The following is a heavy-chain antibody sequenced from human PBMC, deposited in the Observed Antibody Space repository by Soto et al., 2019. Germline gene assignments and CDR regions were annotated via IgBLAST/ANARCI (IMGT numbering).Heavy chain of an antibody. D-gene: IGHD5-12*01. CDR3: ARGWLRAPWMH. CDR2: IYFRGST. Sequence: SETLSLTCAVSGGSITSSNWWSWVRQPPGKGLEWIGEIYFRGSTNYNPSLENRVTISVDKSKNQFSLNLISVTAADTAVYYCARGWLRAPWMHWGQGTLVPVSS. V-gene: IGHV4-4*02. CDR1: GGSITSSNW. J-gene: IGHJ4*02.